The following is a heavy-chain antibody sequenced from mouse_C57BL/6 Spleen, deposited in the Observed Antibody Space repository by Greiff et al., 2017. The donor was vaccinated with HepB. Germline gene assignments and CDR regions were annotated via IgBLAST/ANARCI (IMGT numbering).Heavy chain of an antibody. CDR3: AGDYGSSIYYYAMDY. Sequence: VQLQQPGAELVKPGASVKMSCKASGYTFTSYWITWVKQRPGQGLEWIGDIYPGSGSTNYNEKFKSKATLTVDTSSSTAYMQLSSLTSEDSAVYYCAGDYGSSIYYYAMDYWGQGTSVTVSS. CDR2: IYPGSGST. CDR1: GYTFTSYW. V-gene: IGHV1-55*01. D-gene: IGHD1-1*01. J-gene: IGHJ4*01.